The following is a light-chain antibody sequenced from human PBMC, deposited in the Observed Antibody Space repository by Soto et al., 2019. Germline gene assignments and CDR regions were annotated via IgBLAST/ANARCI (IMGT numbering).Light chain of an antibody. CDR1: SSDVGGYNY. Sequence: QSALTQPASVSGSPGQSITISCTGTSSDVGGYNYVSWYQQHPGKAPKLMIYEVSNRPSGVSNRFSGSKSGNTASLTISGLQAEDEADYYCSSYTNISTRVFGGGTKLTVL. CDR2: EVS. J-gene: IGLJ3*02. CDR3: SSYTNISTRV. V-gene: IGLV2-14*01.